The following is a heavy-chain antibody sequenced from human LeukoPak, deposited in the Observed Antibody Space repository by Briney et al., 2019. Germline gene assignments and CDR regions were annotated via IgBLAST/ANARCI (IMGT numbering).Heavy chain of an antibody. Sequence: ASVKVSCKASGYTFTSYYMHWVRQAPGQGLEWMGIINPSGGSTSYAQKFQGRVTMTRDTSTSTVYMELSSLRSEDTAVYYCARDARTYYYGSGSSLKRPPLFGYWGQGTLVTVSS. CDR1: GYTFTSYY. CDR3: ARDARTYYYGSGSSLKRPPLFGY. J-gene: IGHJ4*02. D-gene: IGHD3-10*01. V-gene: IGHV1-46*01. CDR2: INPSGGST.